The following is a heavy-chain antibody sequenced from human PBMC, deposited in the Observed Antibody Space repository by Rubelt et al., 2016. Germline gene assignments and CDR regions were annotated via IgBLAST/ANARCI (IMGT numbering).Heavy chain of an antibody. J-gene: IGHJ4*02. CDR2: ISDSGST. CDR1: GGSFSGYY. CDR3: ARHLAGTWNY. V-gene: IGHV4-34*01. D-gene: IGHD6-19*01. Sequence: QVQLQQWGAGLLKPSETLSLTCAVYGGSFSGYYWSWIRQPPGKGLEWVGEISDSGSTNYNPSLKSRVTISIDTSKNQFSLKLSSVTAADTAVYYCARHLAGTWNYWGQGTLVTVSS.